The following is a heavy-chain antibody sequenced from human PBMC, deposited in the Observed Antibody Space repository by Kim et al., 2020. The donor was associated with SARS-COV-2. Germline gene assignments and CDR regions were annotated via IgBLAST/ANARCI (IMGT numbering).Heavy chain of an antibody. V-gene: IGHV4-34*01. CDR3: ARAEVIAAAGNNWVDP. CDR2: INHSGST. D-gene: IGHD6-13*01. Sequence: SETLSLTCAVYGGSFSGYYCSWIRQPPGKGLDWIGEINHSGSTNYNPSLNSRVTISVDTSQNQFSLKLSSVTAADTAVYYCARAEVIAAAGNNWVDPWG. J-gene: IGHJ5*02. CDR1: GGSFSGYY.